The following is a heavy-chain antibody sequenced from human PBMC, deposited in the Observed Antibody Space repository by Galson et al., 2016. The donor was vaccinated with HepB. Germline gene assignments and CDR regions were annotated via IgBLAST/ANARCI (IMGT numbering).Heavy chain of an antibody. CDR1: GFSFSDYG. V-gene: IGHV3-30*18. CDR2: IANDGRNR. Sequence: SLRLSCAGSGFSFSDYGMHWVRQAPGKGLQWVAVIANDGRNRYYADSFKGRFTISRDNSKNTLYLQMNSLRPDDTAVYYCAKGGHLDWYYFHFWGQGTLVTVSS. J-gene: IGHJ4*02. D-gene: IGHD1-1*01. CDR3: AKGGHLDWYYFHF.